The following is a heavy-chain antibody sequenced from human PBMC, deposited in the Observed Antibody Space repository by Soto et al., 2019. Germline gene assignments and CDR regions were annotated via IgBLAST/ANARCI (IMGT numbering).Heavy chain of an antibody. V-gene: IGHV1-3*01. CDR1: GYTFTSYA. CDR2: INAGNGNT. Sequence: GASVKVSCKASGYTFTSYAMHWVRQAPGQRLEWMGWINAGNGNTKYSQKFQGRVTITRDTSASTAYMELSSLRSDDTAVYYCARVTMIVVVITENGMDFWGQGTTVTVSS. J-gene: IGHJ6*02. D-gene: IGHD3-22*01. CDR3: ARVTMIVVVITENGMDF.